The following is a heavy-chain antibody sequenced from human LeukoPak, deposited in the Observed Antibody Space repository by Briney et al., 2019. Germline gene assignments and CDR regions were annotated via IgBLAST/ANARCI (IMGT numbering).Heavy chain of an antibody. CDR3: VREPGAPRGWFDS. CDR1: GFTFSSFS. V-gene: IGHV3-21*01. D-gene: IGHD7-27*01. J-gene: IGHJ5*01. CDR2: ISGTGSHI. Sequence: GGSLRLSCAVSGFTFSSFSMSWVRQAPGKGLEWVSSISGTGSHIYSADSMKGRFIISRDNAKNSLYLQMNSLRAEDTAVYYCVREPGAPRGWFDSWGQGTLVTVSS.